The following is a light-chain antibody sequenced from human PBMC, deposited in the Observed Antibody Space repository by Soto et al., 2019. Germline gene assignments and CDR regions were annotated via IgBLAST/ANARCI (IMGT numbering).Light chain of an antibody. V-gene: IGLV2-23*01. CDR1: SSNVGSYIL. CDR3: CSYAGSSTYV. J-gene: IGLJ2*01. Sequence: QSALTQPASESGSPGQWITISCTGTSSNVGSYILVSWYQQHPGKAPKLMIYEASKRPSGVSNRFSGSKSGNTASLTISGLQAEDEADYYCCSYAGSSTYVFGGGTKLTVL. CDR2: EAS.